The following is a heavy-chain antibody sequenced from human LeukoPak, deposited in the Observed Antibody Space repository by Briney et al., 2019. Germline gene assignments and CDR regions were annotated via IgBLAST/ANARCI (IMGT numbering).Heavy chain of an antibody. Sequence: GGSLRLSCAASGFTFSSYAMHWVRQAPGKGLEWVAVIWYDGSNKYYADSVKGRFTISRDNSKNTLYLQMNSPRDEDTAVYYCARDLRLWTHLWSTLPYYFDPWGQGTLVTVSS. J-gene: IGHJ4*02. CDR1: GFTFSSYA. V-gene: IGHV3-33*08. D-gene: IGHD5-18*01. CDR2: IWYDGSNK. CDR3: ARDLRLWTHLWSTLPYYFDP.